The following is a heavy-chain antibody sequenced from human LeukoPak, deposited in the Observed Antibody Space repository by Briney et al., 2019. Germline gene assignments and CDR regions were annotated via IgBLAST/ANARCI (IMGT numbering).Heavy chain of an antibody. V-gene: IGHV1-69*04. Sequence: ASVKVSCKASGGTFSSYAISWVRQAPGQGLEWMGRIIPILGIANYAQKFQGRVTITADKSTSTAYMELSSLRSEDTAVYYCASEVRDGYNLDYFDYWGQGTLVTVSS. CDR3: ASEVRDGYNLDYFDY. CDR2: IIPILGIA. J-gene: IGHJ4*02. D-gene: IGHD5-24*01. CDR1: GGTFSSYA.